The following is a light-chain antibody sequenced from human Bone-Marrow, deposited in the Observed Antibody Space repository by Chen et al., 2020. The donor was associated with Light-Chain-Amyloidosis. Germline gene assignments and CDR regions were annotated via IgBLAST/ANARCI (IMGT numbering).Light chain of an antibody. J-gene: IGKJ2*01. CDR2: GAS. CDR1: QSVSSTY. CDR3: QQYGGSPPYT. V-gene: IGKV3-20*01. Sequence: EIGLPQSPGTLSLSPGERATLSCRASQSVSSTYLAWYQQKPGQAPRLLIYGASSRATGIPDRVSGSGSGTDFTLTISRLEPEDLAVYYCQQYGGSPPYTFGQGTKLEIK.